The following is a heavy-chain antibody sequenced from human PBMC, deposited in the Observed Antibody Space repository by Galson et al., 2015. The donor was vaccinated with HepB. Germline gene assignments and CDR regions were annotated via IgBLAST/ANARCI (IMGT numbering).Heavy chain of an antibody. Sequence: SVKVSCKASGYTFTSYAMNWVRQAPGQGLEWMGWINTNTGNPTYAQGFTGRFVFSLYTSVSTAYLQISSLKAEDTAVYYCARGYPADIVLVPATGWFDPWGQGTLVTVSS. V-gene: IGHV7-4-1*02. CDR3: ARGYPADIVLVPATGWFDP. D-gene: IGHD2-2*01. J-gene: IGHJ5*02. CDR2: INTNTGNP. CDR1: GYTFTSYA.